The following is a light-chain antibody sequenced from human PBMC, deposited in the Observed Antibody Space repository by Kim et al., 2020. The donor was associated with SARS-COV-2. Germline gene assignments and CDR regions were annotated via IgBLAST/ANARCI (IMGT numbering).Light chain of an antibody. V-gene: IGLV2-14*03. CDR2: DVT. Sequence: GQSITFSCTGTSNDVGGYNVVSWYQQHAGAAPQLMIYDVTSPPSGVSSRFSGTKSGNAASLTISGLQAEDEADYCCCSYTSSSTWVFGGGTKLTVL. J-gene: IGLJ3*02. CDR1: SNDVGGYNV. CDR3: CSYTSSSTWV.